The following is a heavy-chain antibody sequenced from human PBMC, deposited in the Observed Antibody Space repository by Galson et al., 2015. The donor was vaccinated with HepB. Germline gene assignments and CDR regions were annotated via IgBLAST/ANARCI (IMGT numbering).Heavy chain of an antibody. V-gene: IGHV3-21*01. D-gene: IGHD2-2*01. J-gene: IGHJ4*02. CDR3: ARSIVVVPAADLDN. CDR1: GFTFSSYS. Sequence: SLRLSCAASGFTFSSYSMNWVRQAPGKGLEWVSSISSSSSYIYYADSVKGRFTISRDNAKNSLYLQMNSLRAEDTAVYYCARSIVVVPAADLDNWGQRTLVTVSS. CDR2: ISSSSSYI.